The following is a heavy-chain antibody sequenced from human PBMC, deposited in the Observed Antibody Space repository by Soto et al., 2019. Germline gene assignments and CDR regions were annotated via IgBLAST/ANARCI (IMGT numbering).Heavy chain of an antibody. D-gene: IGHD3-3*01. Sequence: QVRLQESGPGLVKPSQTLSLTCTVSGGSISSGDYFWSWVRQPPGKGLEWIGYIYYTVSTSYNPSLKSLITMSVDTSKNQFSLQVSSVTAADTAVYFCARDDGYYRLYDYWGQGTLVTVSS. CDR3: ARDDGYYRLYDY. V-gene: IGHV4-30-4*01. CDR2: IYYTVST. CDR1: GGSISSGDYF. J-gene: IGHJ4*02.